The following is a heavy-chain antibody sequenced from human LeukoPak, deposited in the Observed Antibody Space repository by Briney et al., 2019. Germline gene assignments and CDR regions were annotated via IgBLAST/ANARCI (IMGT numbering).Heavy chain of an antibody. J-gene: IGHJ4*02. D-gene: IGHD5-18*01. CDR1: GYTFTSYG. CDR2: ISAYNGNT. CDR3: ARWEATSVDTAMVPYDY. Sequence: ASVKVSCKASGYTFTSYGISWVRQAPGQRLEWMGWISAYNGNTNYAQKLQGRVTMTTDTSTSTAYMELRSLRSDDTAVYYCARWEATSVDTAMVPYDYWGQGTLVTVSS. V-gene: IGHV1-18*01.